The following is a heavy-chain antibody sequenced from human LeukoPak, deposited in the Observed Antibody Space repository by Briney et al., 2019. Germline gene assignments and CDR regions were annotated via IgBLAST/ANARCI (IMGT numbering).Heavy chain of an antibody. CDR3: ARDSQEVVIPAAPGY. CDR2: IKQDGSEK. D-gene: IGHD2-2*01. Sequence: PGGSLRLSCAASGFTFSSYWMSWVRQAPGKGLEWVANIKQDGSEKYYVDPVKGRFTISRDNAKNSLYLQMNSLRAEDTAVYYCARDSQEVVIPAAPGYWGQGTLVTVSS. CDR1: GFTFSSYW. V-gene: IGHV3-7*01. J-gene: IGHJ4*02.